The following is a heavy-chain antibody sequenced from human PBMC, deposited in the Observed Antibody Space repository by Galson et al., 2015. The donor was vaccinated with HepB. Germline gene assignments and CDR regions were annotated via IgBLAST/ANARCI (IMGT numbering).Heavy chain of an antibody. Sequence: SLRLSCAASGFTFSSYSMNWVRQAPGKGLEWVSYISSSSSTIYYADSVKGRFTISRDNAKNSLYLQMNSLRAEDTAVYYCARSIVVVPAAHFDYWGQGTLVTVSS. CDR1: GFTFSSYS. CDR2: ISSSSSTI. V-gene: IGHV3-48*04. J-gene: IGHJ4*02. CDR3: ARSIVVVPAAHFDY. D-gene: IGHD2-2*01.